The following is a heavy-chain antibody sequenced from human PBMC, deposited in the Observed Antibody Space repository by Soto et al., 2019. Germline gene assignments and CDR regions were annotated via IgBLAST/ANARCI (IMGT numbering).Heavy chain of an antibody. Sequence: QVQLVQSGAEVKTPGSSVKVSCKASGGTFSTSSFSWVRQAPGQGLEWMGGITPIFGTAIYAPELPGRLTITADESTRTTYMELSGLRSEDTALYYCARDNLEDVDLRGYYFDSWGQGTQVTVSS. J-gene: IGHJ4*02. D-gene: IGHD2-15*01. CDR2: ITPIFGTA. V-gene: IGHV1-69*01. CDR3: ARDNLEDVDLRGYYFDS. CDR1: GGTFSTSS.